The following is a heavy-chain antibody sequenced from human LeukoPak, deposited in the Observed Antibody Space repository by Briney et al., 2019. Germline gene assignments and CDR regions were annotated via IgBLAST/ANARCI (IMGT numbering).Heavy chain of an antibody. Sequence: GGSLRLSCAASGFTFSSYWMHWVRQAPGKGLVYVSRISSDGTSTSYADSVKGRFTISRDNAENTLYLQMNSLRAEDTAVYYGASRVQSGWSFDYWGQGNLVTVSS. CDR1: GFTFSSYW. J-gene: IGHJ4*02. CDR3: ASRVQSGWSFDY. V-gene: IGHV3-74*01. D-gene: IGHD6-19*01. CDR2: ISSDGTST.